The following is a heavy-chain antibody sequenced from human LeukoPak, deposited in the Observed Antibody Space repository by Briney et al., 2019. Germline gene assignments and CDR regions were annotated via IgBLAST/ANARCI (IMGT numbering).Heavy chain of an antibody. CDR2: IAAYNGAT. J-gene: IGHJ4*02. D-gene: IGHD2/OR15-2a*01. CDR3: AREDSNSENF. Sequence: RASVKVSCKASGYPFTSYGLTWVRQTPGQGLQWMGWIAAYNGATNYAQIFQGRISMTTDTSTNTAYMELRSLTSDDTAVYYCAREDSNSENFWGQGTLVTVSS. V-gene: IGHV1-18*01. CDR1: GYPFTSYG.